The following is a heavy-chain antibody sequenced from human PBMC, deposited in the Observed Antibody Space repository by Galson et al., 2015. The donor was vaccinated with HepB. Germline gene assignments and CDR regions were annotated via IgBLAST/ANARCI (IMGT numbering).Heavy chain of an antibody. CDR3: AKREARNSGPFDL. Sequence: SLRLSCAASGFTFSSYGMHWVRQAPGKGLEWVTYITYDGSDQNYARSVKGRFTISRDNSKSMLYLQMDSLGAEDTAVYHCAKREARNSGPFDLWGQGALVTVSS. CDR2: ITYDGSDQ. D-gene: IGHD6-19*01. J-gene: IGHJ4*02. CDR1: GFTFSSYG. V-gene: IGHV3-30*18.